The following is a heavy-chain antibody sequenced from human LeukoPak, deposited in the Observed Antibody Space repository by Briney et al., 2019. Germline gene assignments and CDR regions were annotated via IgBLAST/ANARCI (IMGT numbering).Heavy chain of an antibody. CDR2: IHYTGST. Sequence: SETLSLTCSVSGGSISSSSDYWGWVRQPPGEGLEWIGSIHYTGSTYYNPSLKSRVTMSLDTPKNQFSLKLSSVTAADMAVYFCAKNVPMMIFGLVRGINWFDPWGQGTLVTVSS. D-gene: IGHD3/OR15-3a*01. J-gene: IGHJ5*02. CDR1: GGSISSSSDY. V-gene: IGHV4-39*07. CDR3: AKNVPMMIFGLVRGINWFDP.